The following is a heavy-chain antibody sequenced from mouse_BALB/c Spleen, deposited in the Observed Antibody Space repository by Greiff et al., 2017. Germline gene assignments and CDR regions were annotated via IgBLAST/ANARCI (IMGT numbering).Heavy chain of an antibody. J-gene: IGHJ3*01. CDR3: ARGGTY. V-gene: IGHV5-6-5*01. Sequence: VQVVESGGGLVKPGGSLKLSCAASGFTFSSYAMSWVRQTPEKRLEWVASISSGGSTYYPDSVKGRFTISRDNARNILYLQMSSLRSEDTAMYYCARGGTYWGQGTLVTVSA. CDR1: GFTFSSYA. CDR2: ISSGGST.